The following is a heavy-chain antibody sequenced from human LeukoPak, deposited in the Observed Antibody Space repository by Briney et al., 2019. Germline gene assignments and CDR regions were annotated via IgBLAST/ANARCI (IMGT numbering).Heavy chain of an antibody. Sequence: GGSLRLSCAASGFTFSSYGMHWVRQAPGKGLEWVAVISYDGSNKYYADSVKGRFTISRDNSKNTLYLQMNSLRAEDTAVYYCARASSYFRGAFDIWGQGTMVTVSS. J-gene: IGHJ3*02. D-gene: IGHD3-10*01. CDR1: GFTFSSYG. V-gene: IGHV3-30*03. CDR3: ARASSYFRGAFDI. CDR2: ISYDGSNK.